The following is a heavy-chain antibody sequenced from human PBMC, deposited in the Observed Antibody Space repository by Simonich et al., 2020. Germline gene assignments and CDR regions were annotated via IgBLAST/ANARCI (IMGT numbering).Heavy chain of an antibody. CDR2: INPKRGGT. CDR1: GYTFTGYY. Sequence: QVQLVQSGAEVKKPGASVKVSCKASGYTFTGYYMHWVRQAPGQGLEEMGWINPKRGGTNYAQKFQGRVTMTRYTSISTAYMELSRLRSDDTAVYDCARARLYSSSHAFDIWGQGTMVTVSS. CDR3: ARARLYSSSHAFDI. D-gene: IGHD6-6*01. J-gene: IGHJ3*02. V-gene: IGHV1-2*02.